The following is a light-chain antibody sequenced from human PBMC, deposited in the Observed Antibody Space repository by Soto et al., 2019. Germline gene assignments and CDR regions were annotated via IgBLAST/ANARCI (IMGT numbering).Light chain of an antibody. Sequence: IQLTQSPSSLSASVGDPVPITCRASQDISSYLAWYQQRPGQAPKFLIYVPSTLQSGVPSRFSGSGSGTDFTLTISSLQPEDFATYYCQQVYSYPWTFGQGTKVDI. V-gene: IGKV1-9*01. CDR3: QQVYSYPWT. CDR1: QDISSY. J-gene: IGKJ1*01. CDR2: VPS.